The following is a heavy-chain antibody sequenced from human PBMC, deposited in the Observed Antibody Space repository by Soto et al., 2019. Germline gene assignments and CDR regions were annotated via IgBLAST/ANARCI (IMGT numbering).Heavy chain of an antibody. D-gene: IGHD2-2*01. CDR3: ARPARECSSPGCAN. CDR1: GLTFSNYW. J-gene: IGHJ4*02. Sequence: EVQLVESGGGLVQPGGSLRLSCVVSGLTFSNYWMSWVRQAPGKGLEWVANINRDGSETYYVESVKGRFTISRDNIKNSLYLQMTGLRAEDTAVYYCARPARECSSPGCANWGQGTLVTVSS. V-gene: IGHV3-7*01. CDR2: INRDGSET.